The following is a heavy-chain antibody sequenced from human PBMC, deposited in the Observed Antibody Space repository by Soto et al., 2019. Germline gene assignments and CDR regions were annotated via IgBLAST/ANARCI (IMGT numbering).Heavy chain of an antibody. CDR3: ATDSDYSSICAF. Sequence: EASVKVSCKASGYSFTDYFMHWVRQAPGQGLEWMGWINPKSGVTNYAQRFQGRVTMTRDTSITTAYMDLSSLKSDDTAVYYCATDSDYSSICAFRAQRTPVTVSA. CDR1: GYSFTDYF. J-gene: IGHJ1*01. D-gene: IGHD4-4*01. CDR2: INPKSGVT. V-gene: IGHV1-2*02.